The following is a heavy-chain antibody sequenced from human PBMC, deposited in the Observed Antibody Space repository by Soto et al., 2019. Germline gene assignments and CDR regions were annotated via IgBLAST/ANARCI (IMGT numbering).Heavy chain of an antibody. Sequence: ASVKVSCKASGYTFTSYGISWVRQAPGQGRDWMGWISPYNGNTHYAQRLQGRVTMTTDTSTSTAYMELRSLRSDDTAVYYCARDQIGYSADVWGQGTTVTVSS. J-gene: IGHJ6*02. D-gene: IGHD2-2*02. CDR2: ISPYNGNT. CDR3: ARDQIGYSADV. V-gene: IGHV1-18*01. CDR1: GYTFTSYG.